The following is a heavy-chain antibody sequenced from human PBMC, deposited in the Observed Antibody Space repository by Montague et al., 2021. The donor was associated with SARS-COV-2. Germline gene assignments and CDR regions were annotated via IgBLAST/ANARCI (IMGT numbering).Heavy chain of an antibody. V-gene: IGHV4-39*01. J-gene: IGHJ4*02. D-gene: IGHD3-3*01. CDR1: GASISSRSYY. CDR2: MYYSGNT. Sequence: SETLSLTCTVSGASISSRSYYWAWIRQPPGQGLDWIVFMYYSGNTYYTPTLKSRVTISVATSKNQFSLKLSSVTAADTAVYSCATLPSSITIFGVVQGYYFGDWGQGTLVTVSS. CDR3: ATLPSSITIFGVVQGYYFGD.